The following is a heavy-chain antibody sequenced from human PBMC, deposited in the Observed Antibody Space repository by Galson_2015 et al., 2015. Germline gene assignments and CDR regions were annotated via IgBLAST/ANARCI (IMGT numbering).Heavy chain of an antibody. V-gene: IGHV3-30*18. CDR3: AKDLEVYYYGSGSYYGLFDY. CDR2: ISYDGSNK. J-gene: IGHJ4*02. CDR1: GFTFSSYG. D-gene: IGHD3-10*01. Sequence: SLRLSCAASGFTFSSYGMHWVRQAPGKGLEWVAVISYDGSNKYYADSVKGRFTISRDNSKNTLYLQMNSLRAEDTAVYYCAKDLEVYYYGSGSYYGLFDYWGQGTLVTVSS.